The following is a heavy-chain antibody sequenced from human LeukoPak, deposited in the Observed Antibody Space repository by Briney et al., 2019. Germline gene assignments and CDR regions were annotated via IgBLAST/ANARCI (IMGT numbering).Heavy chain of an antibody. Sequence: PGGSLRLSCAATGIAFSSYAMSWVRQAPGKGLEWVSTISGSSTYYADSVKGRFTISRDNSKNTLYLQMNSLRAEDTAVYYCAKPVVLTGYHFDYWGQGTLVTVSS. CDR2: ISGSST. J-gene: IGHJ4*02. V-gene: IGHV3-23*01. CDR1: GIAFSSYA. D-gene: IGHD3-9*01. CDR3: AKPVVLTGYHFDY.